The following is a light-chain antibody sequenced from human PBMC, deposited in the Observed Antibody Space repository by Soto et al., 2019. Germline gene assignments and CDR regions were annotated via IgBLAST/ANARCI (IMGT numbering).Light chain of an antibody. J-gene: IGKJ1*01. V-gene: IGKV1-39*01. Sequence: DFQITQSPATLSASVGYRVTITCRASHNIRSRLAWFQQKPGQAPKLLIYAASSLQSGVPSRFSGSGSGTDFTLTISSLQPEDFATYYCQQSYSTPRTFGQGTKVDIK. CDR1: HNIRSR. CDR3: QQSYSTPRT. CDR2: AAS.